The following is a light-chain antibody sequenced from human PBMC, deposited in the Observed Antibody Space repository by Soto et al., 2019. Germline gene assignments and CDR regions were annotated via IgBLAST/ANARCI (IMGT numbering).Light chain of an antibody. CDR1: SSDFFSSDG. Sequence: QSALTQPASVSGSPGQSITISCTGTSSDFFSSDGVSWYQHLPGKAPKLIIYEGNKRPSGVSNRFSGPRSGNMASLTISGLQAEDEADYYCCSYVYTNSGVFGGGTQLTVL. J-gene: IGLJ3*02. V-gene: IGLV2-23*01. CDR3: CSYVYTNSGV. CDR2: EGN.